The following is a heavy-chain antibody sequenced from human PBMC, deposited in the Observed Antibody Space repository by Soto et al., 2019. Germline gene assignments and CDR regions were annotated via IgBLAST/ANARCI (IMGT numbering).Heavy chain of an antibody. CDR3: ARPLWRDDYNWGYFDL. CDR1: GFTFSSYA. V-gene: IGHV3-30-3*01. Sequence: QVQLVESGGGVVQPGRSLRLSCAPSGFTFSSYAMHWVRQVPGKGLEWVAVISYDGSNKYYADSVKGRFTISRDNSKNTLYLQMNSLRAEDTAVYYCARPLWRDDYNWGYFDLWGRGTLVTVSS. CDR2: ISYDGSNK. D-gene: IGHD4-4*01. J-gene: IGHJ2*01.